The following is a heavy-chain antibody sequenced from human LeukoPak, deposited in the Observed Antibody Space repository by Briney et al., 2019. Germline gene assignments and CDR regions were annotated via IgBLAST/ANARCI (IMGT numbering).Heavy chain of an antibody. Sequence: AGGSLRLSCAASGFTFSSYGMHWVRQAPGKGLEWVAFIRYDGSNKYYADSVKGRFTISRDNSKNTLYLQMNSLRAEDTAVYYCAKDHIVVVPAAHPTLFDYWGQGTLVTVSS. J-gene: IGHJ4*02. CDR2: IRYDGSNK. CDR1: GFTFSSYG. CDR3: AKDHIVVVPAAHPTLFDY. V-gene: IGHV3-30*02. D-gene: IGHD2-2*01.